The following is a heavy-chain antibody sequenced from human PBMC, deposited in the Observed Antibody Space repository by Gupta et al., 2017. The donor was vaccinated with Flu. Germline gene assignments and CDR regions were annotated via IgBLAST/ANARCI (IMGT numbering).Heavy chain of an antibody. CDR2: IASNGSHK. D-gene: IGHD2-2*01. Sequence: QMQLVESGGGVVQFGTSMRLSCAASGFTFCSYGMHWVRQAPGKGLEWVADIASNGSHKDYADSVRGRFTISRDNSTNKLSLEMDSLRVEDTAVYYCAKDGPWTASCPYYCYYMDVGGKGTTVTVSS. CDR1: GFTFCSYG. J-gene: IGHJ6*03. CDR3: AKDGPWTASCPYYCYYMDV. V-gene: IGHV3-30*18.